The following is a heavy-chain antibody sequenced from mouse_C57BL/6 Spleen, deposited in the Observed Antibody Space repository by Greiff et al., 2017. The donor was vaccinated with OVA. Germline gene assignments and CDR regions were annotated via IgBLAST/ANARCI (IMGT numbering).Heavy chain of an antibody. CDR1: GFTFSDYY. Sequence: EVKLEESGGGLVQPGGSLKLSCAASGFTFSDYYMYWVRQTPEKRLEWVAYISNGGGSTYYPDTVKGRFTISRDNAKNTLYLQMSRLKSEDTAMYYCARQASSGYYFDYWGQGTTLTVSS. V-gene: IGHV5-12*01. CDR2: ISNGGGST. D-gene: IGHD3-2*02. CDR3: ARQASSGYYFDY. J-gene: IGHJ2*01.